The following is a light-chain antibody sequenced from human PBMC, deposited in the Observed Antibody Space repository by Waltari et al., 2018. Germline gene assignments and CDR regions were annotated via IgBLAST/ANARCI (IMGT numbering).Light chain of an antibody. CDR1: SSDFGANKY. CDR2: DVT. V-gene: IGLV2-14*03. CDR3: SSRTNSITWV. J-gene: IGLJ3*02. Sequence: QSALTQPASVSGSPGQSITISCTATSSDFGANKYVSWYQQHPGKAPKVVIYDVTERPSGVSNRFSGSTSGSTASLTISGLQTEDEADYYCSSRTNSITWVFGGGTKVTVL.